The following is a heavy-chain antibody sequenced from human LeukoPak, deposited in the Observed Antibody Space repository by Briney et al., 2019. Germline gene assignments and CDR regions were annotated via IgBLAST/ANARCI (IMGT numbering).Heavy chain of an antibody. CDR3: ARVASRTTVVIPYAFDI. Sequence: TGGSLRLSCAASGFTFSNYGMNWVRQAPGKGLEWVSTISASGDNTYYADSVKGRFTISRDNSKNTLYLQVNGLRAEDTAVYYCARVASRTTVVIPYAFDIWGQGTMVTVSS. J-gene: IGHJ3*02. CDR2: ISASGDNT. V-gene: IGHV3-23*01. D-gene: IGHD4-23*01. CDR1: GFTFSNYG.